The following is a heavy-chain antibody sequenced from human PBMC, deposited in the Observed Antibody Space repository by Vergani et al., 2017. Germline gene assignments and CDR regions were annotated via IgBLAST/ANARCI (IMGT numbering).Heavy chain of an antibody. CDR1: GYTFTGYY. V-gene: IGHV1-2*02. CDR3: ARVSCSSTSCYLGSFDY. CDR2: INPNSGGT. Sequence: QVQLVQSGAEVKKPGASVKVSCKASGYTFTGYYMHWVRQAPGQGLEWMGWINPNSGGTNYAQKFQGRVTMTRDTSISTAYMELSRLRSDDTAVYYCARVSCSSTSCYLGSFDYWGQGTLVTVSS. J-gene: IGHJ4*02. D-gene: IGHD2-2*01.